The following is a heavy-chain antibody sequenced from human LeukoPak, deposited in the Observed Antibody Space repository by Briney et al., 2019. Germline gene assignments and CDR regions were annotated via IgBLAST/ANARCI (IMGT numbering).Heavy chain of an antibody. CDR2: INHSGST. J-gene: IGHJ4*02. CDR3: ARGFCSTTTCHALHFDY. CDR1: GGSFSGYY. Sequence: PSETLSLTCAVSGGSFSGYYWSWIRQPPGKGLEWIGEINHSGSTNYNPSLKSRVTISIDTSENQFSLRLSSVTAADTAVYYCARGFCSTTTCHALHFDYWGQGSLVTVSS. V-gene: IGHV4-34*01. D-gene: IGHD2-2*01.